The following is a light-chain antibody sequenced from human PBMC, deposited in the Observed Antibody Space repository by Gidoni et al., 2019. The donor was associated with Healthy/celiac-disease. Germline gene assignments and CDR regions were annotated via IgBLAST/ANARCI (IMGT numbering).Light chain of an antibody. V-gene: IGKV1-6*01. CDR1: QGIRND. CDR2: AAS. Sequence: AIQMTQSPSSLSASVGDRVTITCRASQGIRNDLGWYQQKPRKAPKLLIYAASSLQSGVPARFSGSGSGTDFTLTISSLQPEDFATYYCLQDYNYSITFGQGTRLEIK. J-gene: IGKJ5*01. CDR3: LQDYNYSIT.